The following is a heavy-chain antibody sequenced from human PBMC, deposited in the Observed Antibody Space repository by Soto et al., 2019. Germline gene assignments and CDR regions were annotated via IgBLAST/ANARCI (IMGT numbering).Heavy chain of an antibody. V-gene: IGHV1-18*01. D-gene: IGHD1-1*01. J-gene: IGHJ5*02. CDR1: GYTFTRSG. CDR3: ARLLAYNWNDFVGFDP. Sequence: ASVKVSCKASGYTFTRSGISWVRQAPGQGPEWMGWISSYNGNTNYAQKFQGRVTITADESTSTAYMELSSLRSEDTAVFYCARLLAYNWNDFVGFDPWGQGTLVTVSS. CDR2: ISSYNGNT.